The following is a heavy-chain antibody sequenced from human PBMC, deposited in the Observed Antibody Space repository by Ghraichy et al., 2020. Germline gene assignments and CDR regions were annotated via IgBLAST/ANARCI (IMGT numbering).Heavy chain of an antibody. J-gene: IGHJ5*02. CDR1: GFTFRTHW. CDR2: IKEDGSET. CDR3: ARGRGIAS. V-gene: IGHV3-7*04. Sequence: GGSLRLSCAASGFTFRTHWMTWVRQAPGKGLEWVANIKEDGSETNYVDSVKGRFTISRDNAKNSLYLQMNSLRVDDTAVYYCARGRGIASWGQGTLVTVSS. D-gene: IGHD2-21*01.